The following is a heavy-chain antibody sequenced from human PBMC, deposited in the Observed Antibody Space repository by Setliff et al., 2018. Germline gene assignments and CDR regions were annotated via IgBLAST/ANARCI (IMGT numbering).Heavy chain of an antibody. CDR3: AKDGPNWYVFDY. J-gene: IGHJ4*02. CDR1: GFTFDDYA. V-gene: IGHV3-43D*03. CDR2: ISWDGGST. D-gene: IGHD1-1*01. Sequence: GGSLRLSCAASGFTFDDYAMHWVRQAPGKGLEWVSLISWDGGSTYYADSVKGRFTISRDNSKNTLYLQMNSLRAEDTAVYYCAKDGPNWYVFDYWGQGTLVTVSS.